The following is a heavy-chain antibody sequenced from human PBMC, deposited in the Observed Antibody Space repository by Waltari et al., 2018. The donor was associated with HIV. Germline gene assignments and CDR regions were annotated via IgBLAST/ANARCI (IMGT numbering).Heavy chain of an antibody. V-gene: IGHV4-39*01. J-gene: IGHJ4*02. CDR2: IYYSGST. Sequence: QLQLQESGPGLVKPSETLSLTCTVSGGSISSSSYYWGWIRQPPGKGLEWIGGIYYSGSTYYNPSLKSRVTISVDTSKNQFSLKLSSVTAADTAVYYCARQTSSSGALIDYWGQGTLVTVSS. D-gene: IGHD6-6*01. CDR3: ARQTSSSGALIDY. CDR1: GGSISSSSYY.